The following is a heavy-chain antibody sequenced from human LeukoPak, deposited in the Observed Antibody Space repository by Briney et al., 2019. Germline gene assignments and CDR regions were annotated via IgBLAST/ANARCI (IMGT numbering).Heavy chain of an antibody. D-gene: IGHD3-10*01. CDR3: TTEGQQMESSGFDY. CDR1: GFTFTYAW. CDR2: IASRPAGGAT. J-gene: IGHJ4*02. V-gene: IGHV3-15*07. Sequence: GGSLRLSCAASGFTFTYAWMNWVRQAPGEGLEWVGRIASRPAGGATDYADSVRGRFSISRDDSKNTLYLQMNSLKTEDTAVYYCTTEGQQMESSGFDYWGQGTPVTVSS.